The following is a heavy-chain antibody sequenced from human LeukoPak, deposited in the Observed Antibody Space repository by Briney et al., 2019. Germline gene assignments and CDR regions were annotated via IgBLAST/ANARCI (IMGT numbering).Heavy chain of an antibody. CDR3: ARDGFGTGSN. J-gene: IGHJ4*02. D-gene: IGHD3-16*01. CDR2: IKQDGSEE. CDR1: GLTFSNYW. Sequence: GGSLRLSCAASGLTFSNYWMDWVRQAPGKGLEWVANIKQDGSEENYVDSVKGRFIISRDNAKNSLYLQMNTLRADDTAVYYCARDGFGTGSNWGQGTLVTVSS. V-gene: IGHV3-7*03.